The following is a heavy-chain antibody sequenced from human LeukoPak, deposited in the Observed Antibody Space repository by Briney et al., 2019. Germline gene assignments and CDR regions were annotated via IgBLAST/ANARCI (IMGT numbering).Heavy chain of an antibody. CDR1: GFTFSIAW. V-gene: IGHV3-15*01. J-gene: IGHJ3*02. CDR2: IKSRGDGETR. CDR3: AAVGEWLSNAFNT. Sequence: PGGSLRLSCAASGFTFSIAWMSWVRQAPGKGLEWVGRIKSRGDGETRDYAAPAKDRFIISRDDSKNTLYLQMDSLRTEDTAIYYCAAVGEWLSNAFNTWGQGTLVTVSA. D-gene: IGHD3-3*01.